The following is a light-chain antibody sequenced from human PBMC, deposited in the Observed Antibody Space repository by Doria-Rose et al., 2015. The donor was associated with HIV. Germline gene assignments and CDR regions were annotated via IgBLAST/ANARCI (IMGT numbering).Light chain of an antibody. J-gene: IGKJ3*01. Sequence: EIVLTQSPATLSLSPGERVTLSCRASQGVSSYLAWYQQKPGQAPRLLIYDASNRATGIPARFSGSGSGTDFTLTISSLEPEDFAVYYCQQRSNWPPLFGPGTKVAIK. V-gene: IGKV3-11*01. CDR2: DAS. CDR3: QQRSNWPPL. CDR1: QGVSSY.